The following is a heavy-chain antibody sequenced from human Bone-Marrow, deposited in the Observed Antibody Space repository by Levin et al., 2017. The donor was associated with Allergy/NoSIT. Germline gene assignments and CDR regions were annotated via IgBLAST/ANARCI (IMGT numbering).Heavy chain of an antibody. CDR3: ARVDAYNSGWFDY. V-gene: IGHV3-7*04. D-gene: IGHD5-12*01. Sequence: PGESLKISCAASGFTFSSHWMSWVRQAPGKGLEWVANINQDGSVKKYVDSVKGRFTISRDNIKNSLYLEMNSLIVEDTAVYYCARVDAYNSGWFDYWGQGALVTVSS. CDR1: GFTFSSHW. CDR2: INQDGSVK. J-gene: IGHJ4*02.